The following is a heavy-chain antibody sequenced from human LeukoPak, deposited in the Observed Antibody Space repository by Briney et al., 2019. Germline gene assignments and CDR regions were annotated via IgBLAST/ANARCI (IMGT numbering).Heavy chain of an antibody. D-gene: IGHD4-17*01. CDR3: ARDGTTVTTNYYYAMDV. Sequence: QSGGSLRLSCAASGFTFSSHHMNWVRQAPGKGLEWVSYISISGSTKYYADSVKGRFAISRDNAKNSLYLQMNSLRAEDTAVYYCARDGTTVTTNYYYAMDVWGQGTTVTVSS. J-gene: IGHJ6*02. CDR2: ISISGSTK. CDR1: GFTFSSHH. V-gene: IGHV3-48*03.